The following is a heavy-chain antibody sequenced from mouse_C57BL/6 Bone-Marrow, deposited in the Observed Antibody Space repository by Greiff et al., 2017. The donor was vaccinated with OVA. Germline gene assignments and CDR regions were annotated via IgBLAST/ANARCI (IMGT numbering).Heavy chain of an antibody. V-gene: IGHV3-6*01. CDR3: ARAGDWYFDV. D-gene: IGHD1-1*02. CDR1: GYSITSGYY. Sequence: EVQLKQSGPGLVKPSQSLSLTCSVTGYSITSGYYWNWIRQFPGNKLEWMGYISYDGSNNYNPSLKNRISITRDTSKNQFFLKLNSVTTEDTATYYCARAGDWYFDVWGTGTTVTVSS. CDR2: ISYDGSN. J-gene: IGHJ1*03.